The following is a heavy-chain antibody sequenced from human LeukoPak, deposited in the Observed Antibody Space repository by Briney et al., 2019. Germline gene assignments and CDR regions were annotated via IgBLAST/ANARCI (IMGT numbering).Heavy chain of an antibody. D-gene: IGHD3-10*01. Sequence: SETLSLTCTVSGGSISSYYWTWSRQPPGKGLEWIGYIYYSGSTNYNPSLKSRVTISVDTSKNQFSLKMTSVTAADTAVYYCARQAGVSGRPGPLVPDNWFDPWGRGTLVTVSS. CDR2: IYYSGST. CDR3: ARQAGVSGRPGPLVPDNWFDP. V-gene: IGHV4-59*08. J-gene: IGHJ5*02. CDR1: GGSISSYY.